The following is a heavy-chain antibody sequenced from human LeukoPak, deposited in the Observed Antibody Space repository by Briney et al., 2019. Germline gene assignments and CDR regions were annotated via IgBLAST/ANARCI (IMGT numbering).Heavy chain of an antibody. CDR2: ISAYNGNT. J-gene: IGHJ4*02. Sequence: AASVKVSCKASGYTFTKYYIHWVRQAPGQGLEWMGWISAYNGNTNYAQKLQGRVTMTTDTSTSTAYMELRSLRSDDTAVYYCARVPLLRYFDWSKSQYYFDYWGQGTLVTVSS. V-gene: IGHV1-18*04. CDR3: ARVPLLRYFDWSKSQYYFDY. CDR1: GYTFTKYY. D-gene: IGHD3-9*01.